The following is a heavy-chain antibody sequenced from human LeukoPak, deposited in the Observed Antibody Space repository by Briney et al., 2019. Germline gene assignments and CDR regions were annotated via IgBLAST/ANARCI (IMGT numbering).Heavy chain of an antibody. CDR3: ARGGATVTIDY. CDR1: GYTFTGYY. D-gene: IGHD4-17*01. Sequence: GESLKISCKASGYTFTGYYMHWVRQAPGQGLEWMGRINPNSGGTNYAQKFQGRVTMTRDTSISTAYMELSRLRSDDTAVYYCARGGATVTIDYWGQGTLVTVSS. V-gene: IGHV1-2*06. CDR2: INPNSGGT. J-gene: IGHJ4*02.